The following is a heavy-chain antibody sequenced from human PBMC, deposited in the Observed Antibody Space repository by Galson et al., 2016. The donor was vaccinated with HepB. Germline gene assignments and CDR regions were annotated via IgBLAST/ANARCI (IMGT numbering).Heavy chain of an antibody. CDR2: IYWDDDK. J-gene: IGHJ6*02. D-gene: IGHD1-26*01. CDR1: GFSLSTSGVG. V-gene: IGHV2-5*02. CDR3: AHSRVGATGDYYYGMDV. Sequence: PALVKPTQTLTLTCTFSGFSLSTSGVGVGWIRQSPGKALEWLALIYWDDDKRYSPSLKSRLTITKDTSKNQVVLIMTNMDPVDTATYYCAHSRVGATGDYYYGMDVWGQGPTVTVSS.